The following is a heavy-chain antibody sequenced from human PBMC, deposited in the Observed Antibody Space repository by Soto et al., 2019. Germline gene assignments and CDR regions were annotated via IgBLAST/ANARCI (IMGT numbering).Heavy chain of an antibody. CDR1: GGTFSSYA. J-gene: IGHJ5*02. D-gene: IGHD4-17*01. Sequence: SGKVSCNASGGTFSSYAIGWLRHAPGQGLEWMGGIIHIFGTAKYEQKFQGRVTITADESTSTDYMEMSSMRSEDTAVYYCARGQENEYGVSDRWGQGTLVTVSS. CDR2: IIHIFGTA. CDR3: ARGQENEYGVSDR. V-gene: IGHV1-69*13.